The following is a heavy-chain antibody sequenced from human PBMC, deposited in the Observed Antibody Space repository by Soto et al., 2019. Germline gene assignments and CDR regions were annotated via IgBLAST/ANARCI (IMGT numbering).Heavy chain of an antibody. CDR3: ARVLGQLVSCYYYYYMDV. Sequence: EVQLVESGGGLVQPGGSLRLSCAASGFTVSSNYMSWVRQAPGKGLEWVSVIYSGGSTYYADSVKGRFTISRDNSKNTLYLQMNSLRAEDTAVYYCARVLGQLVSCYYYYYMDVWGKGTTVTVSS. CDR1: GFTVSSNY. V-gene: IGHV3-66*01. J-gene: IGHJ6*03. D-gene: IGHD6-6*01. CDR2: IYSGGST.